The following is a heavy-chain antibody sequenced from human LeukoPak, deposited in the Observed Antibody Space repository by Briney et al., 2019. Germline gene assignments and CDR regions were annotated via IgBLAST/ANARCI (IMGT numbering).Heavy chain of an antibody. Sequence: HPGGSLRLSCAASGFTFSSYSMNWVRQAPGKGLEWVSYISSSSSTIYYADSVKGRFTISRDNAKNSLYLQMNSLRAEDTAVYYCSRSIAPAKRWFDPWGQGTLVTVSS. V-gene: IGHV3-48*01. D-gene: IGHD2-15*01. CDR3: SRSIAPAKRWFDP. J-gene: IGHJ5*02. CDR2: ISSSSSTI. CDR1: GFTFSSYS.